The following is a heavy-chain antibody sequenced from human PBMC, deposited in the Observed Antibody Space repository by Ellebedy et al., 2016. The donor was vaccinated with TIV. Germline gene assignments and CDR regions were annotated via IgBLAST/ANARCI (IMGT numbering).Heavy chain of an antibody. V-gene: IGHV3-30*03. CDR1: QFTAFRNSG. CDR3: ARVIWYFDL. Sequence: GESLKISXAASQFTAFRNSGMYWVRQAPGKGLEWVAGISFDGGSKYYADSVKGRFTISRDNPKDTLYLHMNDLRPEDTAVYYCARVIWYFDLWGRGTLVTVSS. CDR2: ISFDGGSK. J-gene: IGHJ2*01.